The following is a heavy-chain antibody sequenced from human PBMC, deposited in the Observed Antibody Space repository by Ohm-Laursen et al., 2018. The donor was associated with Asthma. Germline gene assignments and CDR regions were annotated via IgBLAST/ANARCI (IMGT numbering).Heavy chain of an antibody. V-gene: IGHV1-3*01. D-gene: IGHD3-3*01. CDR3: AREGDLMSGHAFGF. CDR2: INAGNGNT. CDR1: GYTFTRFA. Sequence: GSSVKVSCKASGYTFTRFAMHWVRQAPGQRPEWMGWINAGNGNTKYSQKFQGRVTFTSDTSARTASMELSSLRSEDTAVYYCAREGDLMSGHAFGFWGEGTLVTVSS. J-gene: IGHJ4*02.